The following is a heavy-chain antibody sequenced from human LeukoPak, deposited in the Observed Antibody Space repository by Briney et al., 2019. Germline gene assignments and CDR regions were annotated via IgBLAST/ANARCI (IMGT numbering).Heavy chain of an antibody. D-gene: IGHD4-17*01. CDR3: ARNPYGDYYFDY. Sequence: GGSLRLSCAASGFTFRSYALHWVRQAPGKGLEWVAIISKDGTNKYYADSVKGRFTISRDNSKNTLYLQVNSLRIEDTAVYYCARNPYGDYYFDYWGQGTPVTVSS. CDR2: ISKDGTNK. V-gene: IGHV3-30-3*01. CDR1: GFTFRSYA. J-gene: IGHJ4*02.